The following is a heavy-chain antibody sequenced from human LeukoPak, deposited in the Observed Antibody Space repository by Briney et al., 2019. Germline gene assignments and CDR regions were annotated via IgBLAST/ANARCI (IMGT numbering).Heavy chain of an antibody. J-gene: IGHJ4*02. V-gene: IGHV3-48*01. D-gene: IGHD6-19*01. CDR2: ISSSSSTI. CDR1: GFTFGSYS. CDR3: ARDSPGGYSSY. Sequence: GRSLRLSCAASGFTFGSYSMNWVRQAPGKGLEWVSYISSSSSTIYYADSVKGRFTISRDNAKNSLYLQMNSLRAEDTAVYYCARDSPGGYSSYWGQGTLVTVSS.